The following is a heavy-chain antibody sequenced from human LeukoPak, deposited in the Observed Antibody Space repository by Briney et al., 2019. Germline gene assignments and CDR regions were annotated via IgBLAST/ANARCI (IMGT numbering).Heavy chain of an antibody. CDR1: GFTFSSYC. V-gene: IGHV3-7*01. CDR2: IKQDGSEK. Sequence: GGSLRLSCAASGFTFSSYCMSWVRQAPGKGLEWVANIKQDGSEKYYVDSVKGRFTISRDNAKNSLYLQMNSLRAEDTAVYYSARRLRRYFDWPPYYFDYWGQGTLVTVSS. D-gene: IGHD3-9*01. J-gene: IGHJ4*02. CDR3: ARRLRRYFDWPPYYFDY.